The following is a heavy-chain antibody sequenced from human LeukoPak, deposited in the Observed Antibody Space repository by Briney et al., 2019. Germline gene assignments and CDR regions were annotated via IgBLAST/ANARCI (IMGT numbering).Heavy chain of an antibody. CDR2: IRSDGSTD. CDR1: GFTFTNYG. J-gene: IGHJ4*02. D-gene: IGHD1-1*01. CDR3: AKDLIGTWAPDY. Sequence: GGSLRLSCAASGFTFTNYGIHWDRQAPGKGLAWVAFIRSDGSTDYYADSVKGRFTISGDNSKDTLYLQMNSLRGEDTAVYYCAKDLIGTWAPDYWGQGTLVTVSS. V-gene: IGHV3-30*02.